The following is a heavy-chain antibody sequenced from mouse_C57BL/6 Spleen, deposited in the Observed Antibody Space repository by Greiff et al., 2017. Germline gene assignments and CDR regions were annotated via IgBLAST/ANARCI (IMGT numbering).Heavy chain of an antibody. D-gene: IGHD1-1*01. CDR2: INPNNGGT. J-gene: IGHJ2*01. Sequence: VQLQQSGPELVKPGASVKISCKASGYTFTDYYMNWVKQSHGKSLEWIGDINPNNGGTSYNQKFKGKATLTVDKSSSTAYMELRSLTSADSAVYYCARSVITTVVGFDYWGQGTTLTVSS. CDR3: ARSVITTVVGFDY. CDR1: GYTFTDYY. V-gene: IGHV1-26*01.